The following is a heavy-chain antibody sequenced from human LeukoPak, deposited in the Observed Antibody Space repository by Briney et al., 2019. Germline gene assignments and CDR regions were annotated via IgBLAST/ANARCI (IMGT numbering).Heavy chain of an antibody. CDR3: ASAGYSSSSFDY. V-gene: IGHV4-34*01. Sequence: SETLSLTCALYGGSFSGYYWSWIREPPGKGLEWIGEINHSGSTNYNPSLKSRVTISVDTSKNQFSLKLSSVTAADTAVYYCASAGYSSSSFDYWGQGTLVTVSS. J-gene: IGHJ4*02. CDR2: INHSGST. D-gene: IGHD6-6*01. CDR1: GGSFSGYY.